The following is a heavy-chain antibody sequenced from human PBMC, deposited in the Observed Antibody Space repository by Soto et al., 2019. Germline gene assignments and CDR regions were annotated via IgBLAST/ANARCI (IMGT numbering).Heavy chain of an antibody. J-gene: IGHJ6*03. CDR3: ARGSGEYCSSSNFYYYYKDG. D-gene: IGHD6-6*01. V-gene: IGHV1-18*01. CDR2: ISAYNGNT. CDR1: GYTFTSYG. Sequence: ASVKVSCKASGYTFTSYGISWVRQAPGQGLEWMGWISAYNGNTNYAQKLQGRVTMTTDTSTSTAYMELRSLRSDDPAVYYCARGSGEYCSSSNFYYYYKDGWGKGTTVTVSS.